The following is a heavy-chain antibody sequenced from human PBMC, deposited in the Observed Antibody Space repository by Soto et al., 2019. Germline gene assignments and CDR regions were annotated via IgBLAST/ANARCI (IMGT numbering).Heavy chain of an antibody. CDR3: AREWSGPHDYYMDV. Sequence: QVQLQESGPGLVKPSQTLSLTCTVSGGSISSGGYYWSWIRQHPGKGLEWIGYIYYSGSTYYNPSLKSRVTISVDTSKNQFSLKLSSVTAADTAAYYCAREWSGPHDYYMDVWGKGTTVTVSS. CDR2: IYYSGST. J-gene: IGHJ6*03. CDR1: GGSISSGGYY. D-gene: IGHD3-3*01. V-gene: IGHV4-31*03.